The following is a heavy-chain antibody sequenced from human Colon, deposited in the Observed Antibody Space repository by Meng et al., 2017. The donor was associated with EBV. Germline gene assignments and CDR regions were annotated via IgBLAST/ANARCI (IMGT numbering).Heavy chain of an antibody. V-gene: IGHV4-34*01. Sequence: QGQLQQWGAGLLKPSETLSLTCAVYGGPSSNFYWSWIRQPPGKGLEWIGEMNQSGSTNYNPSLKSRVTISVDASKNQFSLKLSSVTAADTAVYYCARAWGYCSSGSCRTGWGQGTLVTASS. CDR2: MNQSGST. J-gene: IGHJ4*02. CDR1: GGPSSNFY. D-gene: IGHD2-15*01. CDR3: ARAWGYCSSGSCRTG.